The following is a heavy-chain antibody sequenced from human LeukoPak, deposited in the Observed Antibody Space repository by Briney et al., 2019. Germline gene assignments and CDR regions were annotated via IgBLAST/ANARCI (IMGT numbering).Heavy chain of an antibody. CDR2: ISSSSSTI. CDR3: ASSITIFGVVIPPFDY. Sequence: GVSLRLSCAASGFTFSSYSMNWVRQAPGKGLEWVSYISSSSSTIYYADSVKGRFTISRDNAKNSLYLQMNSLRAEDTAVYYCASSITIFGVVIPPFDYWGQGTLVTVSS. CDR1: GFTFSSYS. J-gene: IGHJ4*02. D-gene: IGHD3-3*01. V-gene: IGHV3-48*01.